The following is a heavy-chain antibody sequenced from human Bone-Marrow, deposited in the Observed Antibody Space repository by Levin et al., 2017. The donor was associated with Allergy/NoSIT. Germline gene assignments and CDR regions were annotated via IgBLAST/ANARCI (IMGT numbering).Heavy chain of an antibody. J-gene: IGHJ5*02. CDR3: ARAKYYYDSGLYNWFDP. D-gene: IGHD3-22*01. CDR1: GFTFTSYW. CDR2: IKQDGSEI. V-gene: IGHV3-7*01. Sequence: PGGSLRLSCATSGFTFTSYWMSWLRQAPGKGPQWVANIKQDGSEIYFVDSVKGRFTVSRDNAKNSLYLEMNSLRAEDSAVYYCARAKYYYDSGLYNWFDPWGQGTLVNVSS.